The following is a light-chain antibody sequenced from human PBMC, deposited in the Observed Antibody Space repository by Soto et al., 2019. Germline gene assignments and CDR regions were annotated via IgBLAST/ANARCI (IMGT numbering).Light chain of an antibody. Sequence: SYELIQPPSVSVAPGQTARITCGGNNIGGKSVHWYQQKPGQAPVLVVYDDSDRPSGIPDRFSGSNSGDTATLTIRRVEAGDEADYYCHVWDSSGDDYVFGTGTKVTVL. J-gene: IGLJ1*01. V-gene: IGLV3-21*02. CDR1: NIGGKS. CDR2: DDS. CDR3: HVWDSSGDDYV.